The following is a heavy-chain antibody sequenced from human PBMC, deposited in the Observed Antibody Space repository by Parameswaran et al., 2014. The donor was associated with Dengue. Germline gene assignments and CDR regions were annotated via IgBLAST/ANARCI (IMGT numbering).Heavy chain of an antibody. CDR2: LLQWEH. J-gene: IGHJ4*02. CDR3: ARAEQWLVIFDY. Sequence: RWIRQPQEGTGVDWVYLLQWEHQLQPSLKSRVTISVDTSKNQFSLKLSSVTAADTAVYYCARAEQWLVIFDYWGQGTLVTVSS. V-gene: IGHV4-59*01. D-gene: IGHD6-19*01.